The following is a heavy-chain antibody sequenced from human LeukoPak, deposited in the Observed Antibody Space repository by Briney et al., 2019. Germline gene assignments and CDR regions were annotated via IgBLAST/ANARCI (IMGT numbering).Heavy chain of an antibody. CDR3: TTSYSSSWYASGTDY. J-gene: IGHJ4*02. V-gene: IGHV3-48*03. D-gene: IGHD6-13*01. CDR2: ISSSGSTI. Sequence: SGGSLRLSCAASGFTFSSYEMNWVRQAPGKGLEWVSYISSSGSTIYYADSVKGRFTISRDNAKNSLYLRMNSLRAEDTAVYYCTTSYSSSWYASGTDYWGQGTLVTVSS. CDR1: GFTFSSYE.